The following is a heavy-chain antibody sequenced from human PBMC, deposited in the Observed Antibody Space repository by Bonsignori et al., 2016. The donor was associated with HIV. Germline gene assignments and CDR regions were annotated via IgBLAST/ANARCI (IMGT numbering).Heavy chain of an antibody. J-gene: IGHJ4*02. Sequence: WIRQPPGKGLEWIGEINHSRSTNYNPSLKSRVTISVDTSKNQFSLKLSSVTAADTAVYYCASGGGYCSSTSCYRAHFDYWGQGTLVTVSS. CDR3: ASGGGYCSSTSCYRAHFDY. V-gene: IGHV4-34*01. CDR2: INHSRST. D-gene: IGHD2-2*01.